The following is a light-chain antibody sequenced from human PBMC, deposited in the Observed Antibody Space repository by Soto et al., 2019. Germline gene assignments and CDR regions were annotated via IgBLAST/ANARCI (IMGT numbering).Light chain of an antibody. J-gene: IGKJ5*01. Sequence: EMVMKQSPATLSVSPGERATLSCRASQRVSNNLAWYQQRPGRSPRLLIYATTTRATGIPDRFSGSGSGTEFTLTISSLQSEDFAVYYCQRYDNWPPPFGQGTRLEIK. CDR2: ATT. CDR3: QRYDNWPPP. V-gene: IGKV3-15*01. CDR1: QRVSNN.